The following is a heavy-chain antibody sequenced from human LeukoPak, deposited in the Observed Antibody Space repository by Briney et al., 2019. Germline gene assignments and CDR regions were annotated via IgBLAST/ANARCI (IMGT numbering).Heavy chain of an antibody. V-gene: IGHV3-74*01. CDR2: INSDGRST. J-gene: IGHJ4*02. D-gene: IGHD2-8*02. CDR3: ERDQLYCTGGICYFDY. Sequence: GGSLRLSCAASGFTFSSYWMHWVRQAPGKGLVWVSRINSDGRSTSFADSVKGRFTISRDNAKNTLYLQMNSLRTEDTAVYYCERDQLYCTGGICYFDYWGQGTLVTVSS. CDR1: GFTFSSYW.